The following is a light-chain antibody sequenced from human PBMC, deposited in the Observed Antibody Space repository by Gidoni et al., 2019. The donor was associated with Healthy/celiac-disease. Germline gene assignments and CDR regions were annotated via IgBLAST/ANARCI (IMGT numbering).Light chain of an antibody. V-gene: IGLV1-44*01. J-gene: IGLJ2*01. CDR2: SHN. CDR1: SSNIGSNT. CDR3: AAWDDSLNGVV. Sequence: QSVLTQPPSESGTPGQRVTISCSGSSSNIGSNTVNWYQQLPGTAPKLLIYSHNQRPSGVPDRFSGSKSGTSASLAISGLQSEDEADYYCAAWDDSLNGVVFGGGTKLTVL.